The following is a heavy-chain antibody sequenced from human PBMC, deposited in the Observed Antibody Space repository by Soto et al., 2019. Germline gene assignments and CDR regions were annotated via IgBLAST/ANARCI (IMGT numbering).Heavy chain of an antibody. Sequence: QVQLVQSGAEVKKPGASVKVSCKASGYTFTSYGISWVRQAPGQGLEWMGWISAYNGNTNYAQKLQGRVTMTTDTSTSTAYMELRSLRSDDTAVYYCARDRFSSSWYYYHGMDVWGQGTTVTVSS. V-gene: IGHV1-18*04. D-gene: IGHD6-13*01. CDR2: ISAYNGNT. J-gene: IGHJ6*02. CDR3: ARDRFSSSWYYYHGMDV. CDR1: GYTFTSYG.